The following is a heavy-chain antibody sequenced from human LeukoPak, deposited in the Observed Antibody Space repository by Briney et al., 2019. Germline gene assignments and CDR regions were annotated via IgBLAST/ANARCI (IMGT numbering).Heavy chain of an antibody. D-gene: IGHD6-6*01. V-gene: IGHV3-20*04. Sequence: GSLRLSCAASGFSFDDLGMTWVRQVPGKGLGWVAGINWNGASTGYADSVRGRFTISRDNAKNSLYLQMNSLRAEDTALYYCARAVCPTIKFCDSSYFMDVWGKGATVNVS. J-gene: IGHJ6*03. CDR3: ARAVCPTIKFCDSSYFMDV. CDR2: INWNGAST. CDR1: GFSFDDLG.